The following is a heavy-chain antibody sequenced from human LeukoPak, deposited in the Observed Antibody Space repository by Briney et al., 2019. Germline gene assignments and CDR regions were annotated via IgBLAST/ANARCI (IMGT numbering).Heavy chain of an antibody. J-gene: IGHJ5*02. V-gene: IGHV1-18*01. CDR2: ISGYDGNT. D-gene: IGHD2-8*01. CDR1: GYTFSRFG. CDR3: ARESSNGWFDP. Sequence: ASVRVSCKTSGYTFSRFGISWVRQAPGQGLEWMGWISGYDGNTNYPQRLQGGVTIATDTSTSTAYMELRNLRSDDTAVYYCARESSNGWFDPWGQGTLVTVSS.